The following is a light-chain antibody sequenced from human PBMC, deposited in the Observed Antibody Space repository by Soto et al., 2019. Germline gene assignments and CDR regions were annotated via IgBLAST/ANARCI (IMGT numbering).Light chain of an antibody. V-gene: IGKV3-15*01. CDR3: QQYSYWPLT. Sequence: EIVMTQSPASLSVSPGEGVTLSCRASQSVSSNIAWYQQKPGQAPRLLIYDASTRATGFSARFSGSGSGTEFTLTISSLQSEDLAVYFCQQYSYWPLTFGGGTKVGIK. J-gene: IGKJ4*01. CDR1: QSVSSN. CDR2: DAS.